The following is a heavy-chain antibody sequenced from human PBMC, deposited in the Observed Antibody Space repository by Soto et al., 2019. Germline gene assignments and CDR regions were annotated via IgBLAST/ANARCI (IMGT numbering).Heavy chain of an antibody. CDR2: ISYDGSLQ. CDR1: GFAFSSYG. CDR3: VSDRGYGHASVPYS. V-gene: IGHV3-30*03. J-gene: IGHJ4*02. Sequence: QAQLVESGGGVVQPGRSLRLSCAASGFAFSSYGMHWVRQAPGTGLEWVAVISYDGSLQYYADSVKGRFTISRDNSKNMVLLQMSSLRAEDTGVYYCVSDRGYGHASVPYSWGQGTLVSVSS. D-gene: IGHD5-18*01.